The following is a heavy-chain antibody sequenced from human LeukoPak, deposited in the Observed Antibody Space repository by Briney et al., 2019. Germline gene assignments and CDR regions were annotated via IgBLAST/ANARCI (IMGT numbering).Heavy chain of an antibody. J-gene: IGHJ3*02. V-gene: IGHV7-4-1*02. D-gene: IGHD1-26*01. CDR2: INTNTGNP. CDR1: GYTFTNYA. CDR3: ARDKGATGAFDI. Sequence: ASVKVSCKASGYTFTNYAINWVRQAPGQGLEWMGWINTNTGNPTYAQGFTGRFVFSLDTPVSTAYLQISSLKAEDTAVYYCARDKGATGAFDIWGQGTMVTVSS.